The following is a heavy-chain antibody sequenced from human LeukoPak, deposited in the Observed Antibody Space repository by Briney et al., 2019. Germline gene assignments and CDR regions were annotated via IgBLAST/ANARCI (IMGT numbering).Heavy chain of an antibody. J-gene: IGHJ4*02. CDR1: GGSISSSSFY. CDR2: IYYSGNT. Sequence: SETLSLNCTVSGGSISSSSFYWGRLRQPPAKVLEWIGSIYYSGNTYYNPSLKSRVSISVDTSKNQFSLKLSSVTAADTAVYYCARHPGRLFDYWGQGTLVTVSS. V-gene: IGHV4-39*01. CDR3: ARHPGRLFDY.